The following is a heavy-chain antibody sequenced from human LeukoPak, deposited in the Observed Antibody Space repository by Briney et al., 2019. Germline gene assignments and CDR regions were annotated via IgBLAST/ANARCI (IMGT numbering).Heavy chain of an antibody. Sequence: GGSLRLSCAASGFTFSSYEMNWVRQAPGKGLEWVSYISSSGSTVYYADSVKGRFTISRDNAKNSLYLQMNSLRAEDTSVYYCARLTKYNDYVWGSYRYTGFDYWGQGTLVTVSS. CDR2: ISSSGSTV. J-gene: IGHJ4*02. V-gene: IGHV3-48*03. CDR1: GFTFSSYE. CDR3: ARLTKYNDYVWGSYRYTGFDY. D-gene: IGHD3-16*02.